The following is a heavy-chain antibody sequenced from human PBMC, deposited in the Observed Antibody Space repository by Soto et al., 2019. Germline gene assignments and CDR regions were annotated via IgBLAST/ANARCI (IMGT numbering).Heavy chain of an antibody. V-gene: IGHV3-64*01. CDR1: GFTFSSYA. CDR2: ISTNGGST. CDR3: AREGGSYYFDY. D-gene: IGHD1-26*01. Sequence: EVQLVESGEGLVQPGGSLRLSCAASGFTFSSYAMHWVRQAPGKGLEYVSTISTNGGSTYNVNSVKGRFTISRDNSKNTLYLQMGSLRAEDMAVYYCAREGGSYYFDYWGQGTLVTVSS. J-gene: IGHJ4*02.